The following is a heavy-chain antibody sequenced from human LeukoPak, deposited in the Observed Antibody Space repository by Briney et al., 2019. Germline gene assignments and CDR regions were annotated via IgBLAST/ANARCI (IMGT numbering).Heavy chain of an antibody. CDR1: GFTFSDHF. J-gene: IGHJ4*02. CDR2: INSKGDNI. Sequence: GGSLRLSCVGSGFTFSDHFMSWIRQVPGKEPEWLSYINSKGDNILYRDSVKGRFTICRDNAENSLYLQMNSLKAEDTAVYYCATSRVFDYWGQGALVIVSS. V-gene: IGHV3-11*04. CDR3: ATSRVFDY.